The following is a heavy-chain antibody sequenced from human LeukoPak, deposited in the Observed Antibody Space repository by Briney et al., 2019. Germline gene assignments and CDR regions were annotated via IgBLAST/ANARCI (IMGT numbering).Heavy chain of an antibody. V-gene: IGHV4-30-2*01. D-gene: IGHD1-26*01. J-gene: IGHJ4*02. CDR3: ARRGAQGVDY. CDR1: GGSISSGGYY. CDR2: IYHSGST. Sequence: PSETLSLTCTVSGGSISSGGYYWSWIRQPPGKGLEWIGYIYHSGSTYYNPSLKSRVTISVDRSKNQFSLKLSSVTAADTAVYYCARRGAQGVDYWGQGTLVTVSS.